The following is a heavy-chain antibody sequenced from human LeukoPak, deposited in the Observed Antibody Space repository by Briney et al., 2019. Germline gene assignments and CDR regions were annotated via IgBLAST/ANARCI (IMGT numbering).Heavy chain of an antibody. J-gene: IGHJ4*02. CDR1: GYIFYSFTNYW. D-gene: IGHD6-19*01. CDR3: ARAAVAGHFDY. Sequence: GESLSLSCTGSGYIFYSFTNYWIGWGRQMPGQGLAWMGIIYPGDSDTRYSPSFQGQVTISVDKSISTAYLQWSSLKASDTAMYYCARAAVAGHFDYWGQGTLVTVSS. CDR2: IYPGDSDT. V-gene: IGHV5-51*01.